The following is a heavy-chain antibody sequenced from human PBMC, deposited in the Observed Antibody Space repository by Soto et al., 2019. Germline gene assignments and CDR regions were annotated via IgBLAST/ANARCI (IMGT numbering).Heavy chain of an antibody. V-gene: IGHV3-23*01. CDR1: GFTFSSYA. D-gene: IGHD4-17*01. J-gene: IGHJ6*02. CDR3: AKELTVTQTYYYYGMDV. Sequence: EVQLLESGGGLVQPGGSLRLSCAASGFTFSSYAMSWVRQAPGKGLEWVSAISGSGGSTYYADSVKGRFTISRDNSKNPLYLQMNSLRAEDTAVYYCAKELTVTQTYYYYGMDVWGQGTTVTVSS. CDR2: ISGSGGST.